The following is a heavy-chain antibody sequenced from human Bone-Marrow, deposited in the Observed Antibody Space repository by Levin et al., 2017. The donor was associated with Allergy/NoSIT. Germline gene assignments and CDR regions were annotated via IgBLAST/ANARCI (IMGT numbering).Heavy chain of an antibody. Sequence: SETLSLTCDVSGGSISSGDYFWSWIRQHPGKGLEWIGFIHYNGNTNISPSLKSRVSISVDTSKNQFSLKLSSVTAADTAIYYCARVVRVSFGYVWFDPWGQGTLVTVSS. CDR3: ARVVRVSFGYVWFDP. V-gene: IGHV4-31*11. D-gene: IGHD5-18*01. J-gene: IGHJ5*02. CDR2: IHYNGNT. CDR1: GGSISSGDYF.